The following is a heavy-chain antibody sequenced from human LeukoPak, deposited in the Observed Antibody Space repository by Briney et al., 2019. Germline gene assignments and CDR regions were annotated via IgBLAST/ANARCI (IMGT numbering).Heavy chain of an antibody. CDR1: GFDSADYW. CDR2: IKEDGSEK. CDR3: AREYFYNSSGYGASRY. V-gene: IGHV3-7*05. Sequence: GGSLRLSCAASGFDSADYWMSWVRQSPGKGLEWVANIKEDGSEKYYVDSVKGRFTISRDNAKKSVYLHMGILRAEDTAVYYCAREYFYNSSGYGASRYWGQGTLVTVSP. D-gene: IGHD3-22*01. J-gene: IGHJ4*02.